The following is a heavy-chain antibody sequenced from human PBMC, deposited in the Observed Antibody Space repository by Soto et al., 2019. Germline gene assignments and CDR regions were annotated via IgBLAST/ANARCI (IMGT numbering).Heavy chain of an antibody. J-gene: IGHJ4*02. Sequence: LETLSLTCAVYGGSFSGYYWSWIRQPPGKGLEWIGEINHSGSTNYNPSLKSRVTISVDTSKNQFSLKLSSVTAADTAVYYCARGNYDILTGYFRGYGYWGQGTLVTVSS. CDR3: ARGNYDILTGYFRGYGY. CDR2: INHSGST. V-gene: IGHV4-34*01. CDR1: GGSFSGYY. D-gene: IGHD3-9*01.